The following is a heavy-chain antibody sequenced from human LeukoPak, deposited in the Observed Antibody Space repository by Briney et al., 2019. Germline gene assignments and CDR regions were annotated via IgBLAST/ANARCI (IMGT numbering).Heavy chain of an antibody. J-gene: IGHJ4*02. V-gene: IGHV3-74*01. CDR2: INNDGSST. D-gene: IGHD2-21*02. CDR3: ARLTAFDY. CDR1: GFTFSSYW. Sequence: GRSLRLSCAASGFTFSSYWMHWVRQAPGKGLVWVSRINNDGSSTTYADSVKGRFTISRDNAKNTLYLQMNSLRAEDTAVYYCARLTAFDYWGQGTLVTVSS.